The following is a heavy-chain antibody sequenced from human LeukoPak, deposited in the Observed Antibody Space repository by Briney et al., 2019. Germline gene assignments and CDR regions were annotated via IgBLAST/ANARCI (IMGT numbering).Heavy chain of an antibody. D-gene: IGHD1-26*01. J-gene: IGHJ4*02. Sequence: PGGSLRLSCAASGFTFSSYSMNWVRQAPGKGLEWVSSISSRSSYIYYADSVKGRFTLSRDNAKNSMYLQMNSLRAEDTAVYYCARDRSGSYAADFDHWGQGTLVTVSS. CDR3: ARDRSGSYAADFDH. CDR1: GFTFSSYS. CDR2: ISSRSSYI. V-gene: IGHV3-21*01.